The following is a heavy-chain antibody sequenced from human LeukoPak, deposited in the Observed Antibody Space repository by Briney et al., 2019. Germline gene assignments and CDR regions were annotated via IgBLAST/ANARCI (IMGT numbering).Heavy chain of an antibody. CDR2: IKSKTDGGTT. CDR3: AHRDTAMVRVDY. V-gene: IGHV3-15*01. D-gene: IGHD5-18*01. Sequence: PGGSLRLSCAASGFTFRDAGMRWVRQAPGKGLEWVGRIKSKTDGGTTDYAAPVKGRFTISRDDSKNTLYLQMSSLKTEDTAVYFCAHRDTAMVRVDYWGQGTLVTVSS. J-gene: IGHJ4*02. CDR1: GFTFRDAG.